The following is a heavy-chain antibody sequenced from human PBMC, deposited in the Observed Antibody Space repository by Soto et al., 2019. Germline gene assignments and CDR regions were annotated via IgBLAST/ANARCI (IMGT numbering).Heavy chain of an antibody. CDR3: ARSSYYDGSGSLIRHAFDI. CDR2: SSGSGGAT. CDR1: GFTFNKYA. V-gene: IGHV3-23*01. J-gene: IGHJ3*02. Sequence: GRSMRLCCAAFGFTFNKYAMSWVRQATGKGLEWVSASSGSGGATYYAASVKGPFTISRDKNTLYLQMNSLRADDTARYYCARSSYYDGSGSLIRHAFDIWGQGTMVTVSS. D-gene: IGHD3-22*01.